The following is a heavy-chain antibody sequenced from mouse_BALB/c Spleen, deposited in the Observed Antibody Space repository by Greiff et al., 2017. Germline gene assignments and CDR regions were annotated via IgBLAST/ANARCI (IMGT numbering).Heavy chain of an antibody. CDR3: ARLDGYYPYYFDY. Sequence: VQVVESGPGLVAPSQSLSITCTVSGFSLTGYGVNWVRQPPGKGLEWLGMIWGDGSTDYNSALKSRLSISKDNSKSQVFLKMNSLQTDDTARYYCARLDGYYPYYFDYWGQGTTLTVSS. V-gene: IGHV2-6-7*01. J-gene: IGHJ2*01. CDR2: IWGDGST. CDR1: GFSLTGYG. D-gene: IGHD2-3*01.